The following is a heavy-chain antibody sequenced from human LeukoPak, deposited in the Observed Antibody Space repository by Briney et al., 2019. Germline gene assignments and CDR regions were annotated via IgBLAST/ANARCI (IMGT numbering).Heavy chain of an antibody. V-gene: IGHV3-21*01. J-gene: IGHJ6*03. D-gene: IGHD3-3*01. CDR3: ARECYDFWSGYYNYYYYMDV. Sequence: GGSLRLSCAASGFTFSSYSMNWVRQAPGKGLEWVSSIISSSSYIYYADSVKGRFTISRDNAKNSLYLQMNSLRAEDTAVYYCARECYDFWSGYYNYYYYMDVWGKGTTVTVSS. CDR1: GFTFSSYS. CDR2: IISSSSYI.